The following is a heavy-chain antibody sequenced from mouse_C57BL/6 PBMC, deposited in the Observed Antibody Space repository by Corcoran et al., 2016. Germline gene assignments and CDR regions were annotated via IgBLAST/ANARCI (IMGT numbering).Heavy chain of an antibody. CDR3: ARGGGWYFDY. D-gene: IGHD1-1*02. V-gene: IGHV1-80*01. CDR2: IYPGDGDT. Sequence: QVQLQQSGAELVKPGASVKISCKASGYAFSSYWRNWVKQRPGKGLEWIGQIYPGDGDTNYNGKFKGKATLTADKSSSTAYMQLSSLTSEDSAVYFCARGGGWYFDYWGQGTTLTVSS. CDR1: GYAFSSYW. J-gene: IGHJ2*01.